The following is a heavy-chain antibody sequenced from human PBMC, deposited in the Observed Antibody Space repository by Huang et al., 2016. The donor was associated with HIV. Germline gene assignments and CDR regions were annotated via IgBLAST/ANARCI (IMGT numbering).Heavy chain of an antibody. Sequence: QVQLVQSGAEVKKTGSSVKVSCKASGGTFSSYAISWVRQAPGPGLEWMGGIISIFGTANYAQKFQGRVTITADESTSTAYMELRSLRSEDTAVYYCARVEARRYYDSSGYYYWGQGTLVTVSS. CDR1: GGTFSSYA. V-gene: IGHV1-69*01. CDR3: ARVEARRYYDSSGYYY. D-gene: IGHD3-22*01. J-gene: IGHJ4*02. CDR2: IISIFGTA.